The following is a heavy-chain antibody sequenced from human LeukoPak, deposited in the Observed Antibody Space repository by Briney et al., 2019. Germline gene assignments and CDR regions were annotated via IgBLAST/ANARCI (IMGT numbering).Heavy chain of an antibody. D-gene: IGHD3-22*01. CDR1: GGSFSGYY. J-gene: IGHJ3*02. Sequence: SETPSLTCAVYGGSFSGYYWSWIRQPPGKGLEWIGEINHSGRTNYNPSLKSRVTISVDTSKNQFSLKLSSVTAADTAVYYCARDRSLFYYDSSDGAAFDIWGQGTMVTVSS. CDR2: INHSGRT. CDR3: ARDRSLFYYDSSDGAAFDI. V-gene: IGHV4-34*01.